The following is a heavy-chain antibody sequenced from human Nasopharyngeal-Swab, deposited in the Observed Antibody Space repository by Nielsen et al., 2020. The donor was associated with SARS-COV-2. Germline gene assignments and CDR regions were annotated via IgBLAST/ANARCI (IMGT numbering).Heavy chain of an antibody. Sequence: SVKVSCKVSGGTFSSYAISWVRQAPGQGLEWMGGIIPILGIANYAQKFQGRVTITADKSTSTAYMELSSLRSEDTAVYYCAREYGIVVVPAATGGMDVWGQGTTVTV. CDR3: AREYGIVVVPAATGGMDV. CDR2: IIPILGIA. J-gene: IGHJ6*02. D-gene: IGHD2-2*01. CDR1: GGTFSSYA. V-gene: IGHV1-69*10.